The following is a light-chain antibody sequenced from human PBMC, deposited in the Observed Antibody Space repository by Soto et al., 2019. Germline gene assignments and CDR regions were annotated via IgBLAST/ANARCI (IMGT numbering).Light chain of an antibody. CDR2: AAS. Sequence: DIQMTQSPSSLSASVGDRVTITCRASQSISSYLNWYQQKPGKAPKLLIYAASSLQSGVPSRFSGSGSGTDSPLTISSLQPEDFATYYCQQNYSTPYTFGQGTKLEIK. J-gene: IGKJ2*01. V-gene: IGKV1-39*01. CDR3: QQNYSTPYT. CDR1: QSISSY.